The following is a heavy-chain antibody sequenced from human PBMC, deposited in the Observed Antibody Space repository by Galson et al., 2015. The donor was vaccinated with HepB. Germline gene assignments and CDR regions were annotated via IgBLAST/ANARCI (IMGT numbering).Heavy chain of an antibody. CDR2: ISGNAYST. J-gene: IGHJ3*02. Sequence: SLRLSCAVSGFTFSIYDMSWVRQAPGKGLEWVSGISGNAYSTNHADSVKGRFTISRDNSKNTLYLQMNSLRAEDTAVYYCAKDYTTVVTPGTGGGGAFDIWGQGTMVTVSS. CDR1: GFTFSIYD. V-gene: IGHV3-23*01. D-gene: IGHD4-23*01. CDR3: AKDYTTVVTPGTGGGGAFDI.